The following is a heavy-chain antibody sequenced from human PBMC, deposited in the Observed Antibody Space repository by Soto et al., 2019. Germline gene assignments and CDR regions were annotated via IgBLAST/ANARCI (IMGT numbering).Heavy chain of an antibody. CDR3: ARESPGYYYGMDV. CDR2: IYHSGST. CDR1: GGSISSGGYS. Sequence: QLQLQESGSGLVKPSQTLSLTCAVSGGSISSGGYSWSWIRQPPGKGLEWIGYIYHSGSTYYNPSLKSRVTLSVDRSKNQFSLKLGSVTAADTAVYYWARESPGYYYGMDVWGHGTTVTVSS. V-gene: IGHV4-30-2*01. J-gene: IGHJ6*02.